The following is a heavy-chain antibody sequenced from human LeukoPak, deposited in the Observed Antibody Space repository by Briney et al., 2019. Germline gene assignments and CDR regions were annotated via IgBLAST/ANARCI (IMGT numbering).Heavy chain of an antibody. J-gene: IGHJ4*02. CDR2: IYHSGST. Sequence: SGTLSLTCAVSGGSISSSNWWSWVRQPPGKGLEWIGEIYHSGSTNYNPSLKSRVTISVDKSKNQFSLKLSSVTAADTDVYYCSRYKYSSFYTFDYWGQGTLVSVSS. V-gene: IGHV4-4*02. D-gene: IGHD6-6*01. CDR1: GGSISSSNW. CDR3: SRYKYSSFYTFDY.